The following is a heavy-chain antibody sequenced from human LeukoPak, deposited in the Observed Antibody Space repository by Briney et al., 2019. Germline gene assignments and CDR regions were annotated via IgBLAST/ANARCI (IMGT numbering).Heavy chain of an antibody. V-gene: IGHV3-74*01. Sequence: PGGSLRLSCAASGFTISNHFMHWVRHGPGKGLMWVSRIDRDGSEINYADSVKGRFTISRDNAKNTLYLQMNSLRDEDTAIYYCARHIRAAAFDPWGQGTLVTVSS. CDR3: ARHIRAAAFDP. CDR1: GFTISNHF. J-gene: IGHJ5*02. CDR2: IDRDGSEI. D-gene: IGHD6-13*01.